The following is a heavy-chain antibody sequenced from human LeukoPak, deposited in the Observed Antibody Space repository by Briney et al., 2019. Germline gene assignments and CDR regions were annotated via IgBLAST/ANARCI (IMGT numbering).Heavy chain of an antibody. CDR2: ISSNSNYI. Sequence: GGSLRLSCAASGFTFSFYSMNWVRQAPGKGLEWISSISSNSNYIYYADSVKGRFTISRDNAKNSLYLQMNSLRADDTAMYYCARDLHGESCTTPNCSWGQGTLVTVSS. CDR3: ARDLHGESCTTPNCS. J-gene: IGHJ4*02. V-gene: IGHV3-21*01. CDR1: GFTFSFYS. D-gene: IGHD3-10*01.